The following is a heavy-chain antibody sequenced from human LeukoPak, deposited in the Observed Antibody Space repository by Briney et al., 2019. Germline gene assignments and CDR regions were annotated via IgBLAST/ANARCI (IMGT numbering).Heavy chain of an antibody. CDR1: GGTFSSYA. CDR3: ARGIGSGYYQNYYFDY. J-gene: IGHJ4*02. Sequence: SVKVSCEASGGTFSSYAISWVRQAPGQGLEWMGGIIPIFGTANYAQKFQGRVTITTDESTSTAYMELSSLRSEDTAVYYCARGIGSGYYQNYYFDYWGQGTLVTVSS. V-gene: IGHV1-69*05. CDR2: IIPIFGTA. D-gene: IGHD3-22*01.